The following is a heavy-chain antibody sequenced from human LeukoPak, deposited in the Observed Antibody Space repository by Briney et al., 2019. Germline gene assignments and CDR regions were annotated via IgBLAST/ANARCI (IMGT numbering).Heavy chain of an antibody. CDR2: IYYSGRT. D-gene: IGHD6-19*01. V-gene: IGHV4-59*12. Sequence: SETLSLTCTVSGGSISTYYWNWIRQPPGKGLEWIGYIYYSGRTNYNPSLKSRVSISIDTSKNQFSLKLSSVTAADTAVYYCARAGAVAGIYNWFDPWGQGTLVTVSS. CDR3: ARAGAVAGIYNWFDP. CDR1: GGSISTYY. J-gene: IGHJ5*02.